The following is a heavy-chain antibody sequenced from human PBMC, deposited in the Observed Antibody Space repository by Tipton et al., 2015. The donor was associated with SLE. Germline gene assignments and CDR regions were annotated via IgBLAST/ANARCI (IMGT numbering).Heavy chain of an antibody. CDR2: IYYSGST. Sequence: TLSLTCTVSGGSISSYYWSWIRQPPGKGLEWIGYIYYSGSTNYNPSLKSRVTISVDTSKNQFSLKLSSVTAADTAVYYCASAIFGVVTPDYWGQGTLVTVSS. D-gene: IGHD3-3*01. J-gene: IGHJ4*02. V-gene: IGHV4-59*12. CDR3: ASAIFGVVTPDY. CDR1: GGSISSYY.